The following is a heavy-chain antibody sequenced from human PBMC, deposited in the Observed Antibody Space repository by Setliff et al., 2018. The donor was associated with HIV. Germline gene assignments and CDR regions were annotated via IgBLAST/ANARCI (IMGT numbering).Heavy chain of an antibody. J-gene: IGHJ4*02. CDR2: IYASGSA. Sequence: SETLSLTCTVSRDSITSGTYYWSWIRQPAGKGLEWTGRIYASGSANYNPSLKSRVTISVDTSKNQFSLKLNSVTAADTAVYFCARGGVQLWLPLFDYWGQGTLVTVSS. D-gene: IGHD5-18*01. CDR3: ARGGVQLWLPLFDY. V-gene: IGHV4-61*02. CDR1: RDSITSGTYY.